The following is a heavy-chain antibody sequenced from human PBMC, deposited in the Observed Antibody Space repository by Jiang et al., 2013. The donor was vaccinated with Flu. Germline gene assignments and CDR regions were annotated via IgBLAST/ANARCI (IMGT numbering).Heavy chain of an antibody. Sequence: VQLLESGGGLVQPGGSLRLSCAASGFTFSSYSMNWVRQAPGKGLEWVSYISSSSSTIYYADSVKGRFTISRDNAKNSLYLQMNSLRAEDTAVYYCARRPHESWVANYYYYYGMDVVGPR. J-gene: IGHJ6*02. CDR1: GFTFSSYS. CDR3: ARRPHESWVANYYYYYGMDV. D-gene: IGHD5-12*01. CDR2: ISSSSSTI. V-gene: IGHV3-48*01.